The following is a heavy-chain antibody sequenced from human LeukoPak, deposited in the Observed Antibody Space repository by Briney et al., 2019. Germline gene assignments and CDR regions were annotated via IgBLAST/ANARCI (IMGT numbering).Heavy chain of an antibody. CDR1: GFTFSSYV. CDR3: LRGDRRDF. CDR2: ISSGSGSM. Sequence: GGSLRLSCAASGFTFSSYVMHWVRQAPGKGLEWVSSISSGSGSMFYIDSVRGRFTISRDNARNSLYLQMNSLRVEDTAVYYCLRGDRRDFWGQGTLVTVSS. V-gene: IGHV3-21*01. J-gene: IGHJ4*02.